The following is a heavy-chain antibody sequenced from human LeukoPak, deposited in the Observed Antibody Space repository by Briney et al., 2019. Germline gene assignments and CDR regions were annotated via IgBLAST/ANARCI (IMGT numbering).Heavy chain of an antibody. Sequence: GGSLRLSCAASGFTFSSYSRNWVRQAPGKGLEWVSSISSSSSYIYYADSVKGRFTISRDNAKNSLYLQMNSLRAEDTAVYYCARDPRLMVRGVIIGNYFDYWGQGTLVTVSS. CDR3: ARDPRLMVRGVIIGNYFDY. D-gene: IGHD3-10*01. J-gene: IGHJ4*02. V-gene: IGHV3-21*01. CDR1: GFTFSSYS. CDR2: ISSSSSYI.